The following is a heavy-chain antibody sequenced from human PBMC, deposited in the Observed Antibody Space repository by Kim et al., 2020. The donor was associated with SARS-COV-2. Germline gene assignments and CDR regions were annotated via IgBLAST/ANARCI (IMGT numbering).Heavy chain of an antibody. Sequence: SETLSLTCTVSGGSISSGGYYWSWIRQHPGKGLEWIGYIYYGGSTYYNPSLKSRVTISVDTSKNQFSLKLSSVTAADTAVYYWARDAWAGGSGSYYYDYWGQGTLVTVSS. CDR1: GGSISSGGYY. D-gene: IGHD3-10*01. V-gene: IGHV4-31*03. J-gene: IGHJ4*02. CDR2: IYYGGST. CDR3: ARDAWAGGSGSYYYDY.